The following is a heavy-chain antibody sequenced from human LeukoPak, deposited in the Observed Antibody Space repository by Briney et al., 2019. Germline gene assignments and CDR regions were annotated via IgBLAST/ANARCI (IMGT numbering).Heavy chain of an antibody. D-gene: IGHD1-26*01. V-gene: IGHV1-46*01. J-gene: IGHJ4*02. CDR3: ASYSGSYSAFDY. Sequence: ASVKVSCKASGYTFTSYYMHWVRQAPGQGGEWMGVINHSGGSTSYAQKFQGRVTMTRDTSTSTVYMELSSLRSEDTAVYYCASYSGSYSAFDYWGQGTLVTVSS. CDR2: INHSGGST. CDR1: GYTFTSYY.